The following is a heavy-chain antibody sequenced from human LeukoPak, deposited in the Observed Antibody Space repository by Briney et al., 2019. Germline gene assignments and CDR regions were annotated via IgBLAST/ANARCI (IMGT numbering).Heavy chain of an antibody. CDR3: ARDARYYDFWSGYYMDHDAFDI. V-gene: IGHV1-8*01. CDR2: MNPNSGNT. CDR1: GYTFTSYD. D-gene: IGHD3-3*01. Sequence: ASVKVSCKASGYTFTSYDINWVRQATGQGLEWMGWMNPNSGNTGYAQKFQGRVTMTRNTSISTAYMELSSLRSEDTAVYYCARDARYYDFWSGYYMDHDAFDIWGQGTMVTVSS. J-gene: IGHJ3*02.